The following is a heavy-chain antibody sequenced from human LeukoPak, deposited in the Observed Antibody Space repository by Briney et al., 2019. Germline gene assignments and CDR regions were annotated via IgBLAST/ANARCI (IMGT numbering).Heavy chain of an antibody. V-gene: IGHV4-59*01. Sequence: SGTLSLTCTVSGGSMTNFYWSWIRQVPGKGLEWIGYIYYSGSTNYNPSLKSRVTMSVDTSKNQFSLKLSSVTAADTAVYYCARGGWYEDYWGQGALVTVSS. D-gene: IGHD6-19*01. CDR1: GGSMTNFY. J-gene: IGHJ4*02. CDR3: ARGGWYEDY. CDR2: IYYSGST.